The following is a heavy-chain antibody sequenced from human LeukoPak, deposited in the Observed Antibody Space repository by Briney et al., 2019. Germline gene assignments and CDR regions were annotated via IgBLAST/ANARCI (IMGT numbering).Heavy chain of an antibody. D-gene: IGHD1-26*01. V-gene: IGHV4-61*02. CDR3: ARESGDFGY. J-gene: IGHJ4*02. Sequence: SETLSLTCTVSGGSISSGSYYWSWIRQPAGKGLEWIGRIYTSGSTNYNPSLKSRVTISVDTSKNQFSLKLSSVTAADTAVYYCARESGDFGYWGQGTLVTVSS. CDR1: GGSISSGSYY. CDR2: IYTSGST.